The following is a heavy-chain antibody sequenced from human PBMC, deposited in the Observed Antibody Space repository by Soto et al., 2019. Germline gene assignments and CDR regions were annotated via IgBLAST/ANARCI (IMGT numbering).Heavy chain of an antibody. CDR2: IFSNDEK. CDR1: GFSLSNARMG. Sequence: QVTLKESGPVLVKPTETLTLTCTVSGFSLSNARMGVRWIRQPPGKALEWLAHIFSNDEKYYSTSLKSKLTISNDTSKSQVVLTMTNMDPVDTATYYCARTLLVLDYGDYDWYFDLWGRGTLVTVSS. V-gene: IGHV2-26*01. D-gene: IGHD4-17*01. J-gene: IGHJ2*01. CDR3: ARTLLVLDYGDYDWYFDL.